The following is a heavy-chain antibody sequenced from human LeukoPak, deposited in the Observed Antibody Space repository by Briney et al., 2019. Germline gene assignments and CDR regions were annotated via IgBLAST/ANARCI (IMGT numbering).Heavy chain of an antibody. CDR3: ARHNRDVLRPKYYFDY. CDR2: IYYSGST. Sequence: SETLSLTCTVSGGSISSYYWSWIRQPPGKGLEWIGYIYYSGSTNYNPSLKSRVTISVDTSKNQFSLKLSSVTAADTAVYYCARHNRDVLRPKYYFDYWGQGTLVTVSS. CDR1: GGSISSYY. D-gene: IGHD5-24*01. J-gene: IGHJ4*02. V-gene: IGHV4-59*08.